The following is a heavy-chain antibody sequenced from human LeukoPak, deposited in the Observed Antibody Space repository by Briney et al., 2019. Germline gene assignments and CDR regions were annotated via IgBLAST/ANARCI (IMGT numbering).Heavy chain of an antibody. CDR3: AKDRRFPDGVFDL. D-gene: IGHD2-8*01. Sequence: GGSLRLSCAASGFTFSSYAMSWVRQAPGKGLEWVSAISGSDGRTYYVASVKGRFTISRDNSKNTLYLQMNSLRAEDTALYYCAKDRRFPDGVFDLWGQGTMVTVSS. V-gene: IGHV3-23*01. CDR2: ISGSDGRT. J-gene: IGHJ3*01. CDR1: GFTFSSYA.